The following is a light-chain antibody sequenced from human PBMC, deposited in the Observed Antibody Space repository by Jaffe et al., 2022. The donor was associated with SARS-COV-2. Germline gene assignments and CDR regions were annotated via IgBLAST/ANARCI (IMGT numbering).Light chain of an antibody. V-gene: IGKV3-20*01. CDR3: HHFGSSPFT. J-gene: IGKJ3*01. Sequence: EIVLTQSPGTLSLSPGEGVTLSCRASQTISGNHLAWYQQKPGQAPRVLIYGASNRATGVPDRFGASGSGTDFTLTISGLEPEDFAVYFCHHFGSSPFTFGPGTKVDV. CDR2: GAS. CDR1: QTISGNH.